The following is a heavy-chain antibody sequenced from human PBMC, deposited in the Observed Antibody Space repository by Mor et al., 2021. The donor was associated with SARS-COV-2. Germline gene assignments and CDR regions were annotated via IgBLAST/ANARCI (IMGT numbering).Heavy chain of an antibody. J-gene: IGHJ4*02. D-gene: IGHD2-21*01. CDR3: TKELDGGDFFDY. CDR2: LSSGGTT. V-gene: IGHV3-23*01. Sequence: VRQAPGRGLEWVSALSSGGTTYYAASVKGRFTISRDTSTNTLFLQMNGLRVDDTAVYYCTKELDGGDFFDYWGPGT.